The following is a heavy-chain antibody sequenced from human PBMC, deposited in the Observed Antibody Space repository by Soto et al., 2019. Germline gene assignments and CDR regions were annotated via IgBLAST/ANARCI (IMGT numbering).Heavy chain of an antibody. J-gene: IGHJ1*01. Sequence: QVQLVESGGGVVQPGRSLRLSCAASGFTFSSYGMHWVRQAPGKGLEWVAVISYDGSNKYYADSVKGRFTISRDNSKNTLYPQMNSLTAEDTAVYYCAKAAYQMLWCFQHWGQGTLVTVSS. D-gene: IGHD2-2*01. CDR3: AKAAYQMLWCFQH. CDR2: ISYDGSNK. V-gene: IGHV3-30*18. CDR1: GFTFSSYG.